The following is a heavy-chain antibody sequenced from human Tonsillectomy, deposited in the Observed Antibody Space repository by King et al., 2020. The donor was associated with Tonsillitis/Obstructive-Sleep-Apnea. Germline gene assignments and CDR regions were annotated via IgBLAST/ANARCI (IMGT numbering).Heavy chain of an antibody. Sequence: TLQESGPTLVKPSQTLTLTCTFSGFSLTTSGVGVGWLRQPPGKALEWLALIYWNDDKRFRPSLRSRLTITKDTSKNQVVLTMTNMDPVDTATYYCAHKQNAYYYDSTGYYFFDYWGQGTLVTVSS. CDR1: GFSLTTSGVG. V-gene: IGHV2-5*01. CDR2: IYWNDDK. D-gene: IGHD3-22*01. J-gene: IGHJ4*02. CDR3: AHKQNAYYYDSTGYYFFDY.